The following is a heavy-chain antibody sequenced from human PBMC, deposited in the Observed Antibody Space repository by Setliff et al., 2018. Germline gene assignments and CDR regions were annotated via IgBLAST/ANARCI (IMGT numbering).Heavy chain of an antibody. CDR3: ARHGSYYYMDV. D-gene: IGHD2-2*03. J-gene: IGHJ6*03. CDR2: IYASWST. CDR1: GDSISSRTYY. Sequence: SETLSLTCTVSGDSISSRTYYWSWIRQPAGKGLEWIGHIYASWSTNYNPSLKSRVTISLDTSKNQFSLKLSSVTAADTAGYYCARHGSYYYMDVWGKGTTVTVSS. V-gene: IGHV4-61*10.